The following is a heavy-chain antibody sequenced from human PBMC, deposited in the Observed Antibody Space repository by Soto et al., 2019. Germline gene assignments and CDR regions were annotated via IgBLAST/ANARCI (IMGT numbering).Heavy chain of an antibody. CDR3: SRAGILTTPYYFDY. D-gene: IGHD4-4*01. CDR1: GFSFSDHF. J-gene: IGHJ4*01. CDR2: SRNKANDYST. Sequence: GGSLRLSCVVSGFSFSDHFMDWVRQAPWKGLEWVGRSRNKANDYSTEYAASVKGRFTISRDDSKNLLFLQMYSLKTEDTAVYYCSRAGILTTPYYFDYWGQGTLVTVSS. V-gene: IGHV3-72*01.